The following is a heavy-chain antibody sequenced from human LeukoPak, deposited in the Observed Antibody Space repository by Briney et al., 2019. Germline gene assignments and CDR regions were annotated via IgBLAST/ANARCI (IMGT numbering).Heavy chain of an antibody. CDR1: GGSISSGDYY. CDR2: IYYSGRT. D-gene: IGHD3-10*01. CDR3: ARWWDYYYGSGSYYP. Sequence: PSETLSLTCTVSGGSISSGDYYWSWIRQPPGKGLEWIGYIYYSGRTNYNPSLKSRVTISVDTSKNQFSLKLSSVTAADTAVYYCARWWDYYYGSGSYYPWGQGTLVTVSS. V-gene: IGHV4-61*08. J-gene: IGHJ5*02.